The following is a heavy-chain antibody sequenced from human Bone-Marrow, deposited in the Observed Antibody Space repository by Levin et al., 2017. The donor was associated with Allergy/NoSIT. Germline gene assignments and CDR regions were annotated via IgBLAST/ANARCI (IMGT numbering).Heavy chain of an antibody. Sequence: SQTLSLTCTVSGGSISSSSYYWGWIRQPPGKGLEWIGSIYYSGSTYYNPSLKSRVTISVDTSKNQFSLKLSSVTAADTAVYYCARRCSGGSCPAFDIWGQGTMVTVSS. CDR3: ARRCSGGSCPAFDI. J-gene: IGHJ3*02. CDR1: GGSISSSSYY. D-gene: IGHD2-15*01. CDR2: IYYSGST. V-gene: IGHV4-39*01.